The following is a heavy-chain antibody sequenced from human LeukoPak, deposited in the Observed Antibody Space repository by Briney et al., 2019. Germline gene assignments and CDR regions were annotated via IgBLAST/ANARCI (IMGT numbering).Heavy chain of an antibody. CDR1: GGSISSYY. V-gene: IGHV4-59*08. Sequence: PSETLSLTCTVSGGSISSYYWSWIRQPPGKGLEWIGYISYSGITNYNPSLLSRVTISVDTSTSQFSLKLSSVTAADTAVYYCARQGGYGSPPTNWGQGTLVTVSS. D-gene: IGHD5-18*01. CDR2: ISYSGIT. CDR3: ARQGGYGSPPTN. J-gene: IGHJ4*02.